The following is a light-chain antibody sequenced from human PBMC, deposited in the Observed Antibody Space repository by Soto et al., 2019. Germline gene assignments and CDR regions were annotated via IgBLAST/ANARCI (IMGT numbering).Light chain of an antibody. CDR3: QQLNSYPIT. CDR1: QGISSY. J-gene: IGKJ5*01. CDR2: AAS. Sequence: IQLTQSPSSLSASVGDRFTITCLAIQGISSYLAWYEQKPGKAPKLLIYAASSLQSGVPSRFRGSGSGTDFTLTISSLQPEDFATYYCQQLNSYPITFGQGTRLEIK. V-gene: IGKV1-9*01.